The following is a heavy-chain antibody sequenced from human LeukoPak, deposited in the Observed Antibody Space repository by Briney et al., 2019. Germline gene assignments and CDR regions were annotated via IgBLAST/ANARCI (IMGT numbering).Heavy chain of an antibody. CDR2: MFYSGTT. CDR1: GGSISPYY. Sequence: PSETLSLTCTVSGGSISPYYWSWIRQPPGQGLEWIAYMFYSGTTNYNPSLRSRVTISLDTSKNQFSLRLSSVTAADTAVYYCARGRGEVVVAAWDVFDIWGRGTMVTVSS. V-gene: IGHV4-59*08. J-gene: IGHJ3*02. CDR3: ARGRGEVVVAAWDVFDI. D-gene: IGHD2-15*01.